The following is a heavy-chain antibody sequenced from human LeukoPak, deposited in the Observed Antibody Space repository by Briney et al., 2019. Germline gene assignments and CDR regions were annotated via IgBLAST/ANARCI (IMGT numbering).Heavy chain of an antibody. CDR2: ISGSGGST. V-gene: IGHV3-23*01. D-gene: IGHD5-24*01. CDR1: GFTFSSYS. Sequence: GGSLRLSCAASGFTFSSYSMNWVRQAPGKGLDWVSAISGSGGSTYYADSVKGRFTISRDNSKNTLYLQMNSLRAEDTAVYYRAQNPGRDGYNYGYWGQGPWSPSPQ. J-gene: IGHJ4*02. CDR3: AQNPGRDGYNYGY.